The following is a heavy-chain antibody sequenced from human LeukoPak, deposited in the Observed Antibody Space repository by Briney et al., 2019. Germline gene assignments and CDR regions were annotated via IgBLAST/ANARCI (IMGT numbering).Heavy chain of an antibody. CDR3: AGTLYSSSSYYYYYYMDV. V-gene: IGHV4-38-2*02. CDR1: GGSISSYY. Sequence: SETLSLTCTVSGGSISSYYWGWIRQPPGKGLEWIGSIYHSGSTYYNPSLKSRVTISVDTSKNQFSLKLSSVTAADTAVYYCAGTLYSSSSYYYYYYMDVWGKGTTVTVSS. J-gene: IGHJ6*03. D-gene: IGHD6-6*01. CDR2: IYHSGST.